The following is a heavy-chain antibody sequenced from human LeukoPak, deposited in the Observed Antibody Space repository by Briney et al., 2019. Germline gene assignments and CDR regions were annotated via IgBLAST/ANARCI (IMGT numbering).Heavy chain of an antibody. CDR1: GGSISSGSYY. Sequence: SETLSLTCTVSGGSISSGSYYWSWIRQPAGRGLEWIVRIYTSGSTNYNPSLKSRVTISVDTSKNQFSLKLSSVTAADTAVYYCAREGDEQGYYYDSSGPYYYYYCMDVWGKGTTVTVSS. CDR3: AREGDEQGYYYDSSGPYYYYYCMDV. J-gene: IGHJ6*03. D-gene: IGHD3-22*01. CDR2: IYTSGST. V-gene: IGHV4-61*02.